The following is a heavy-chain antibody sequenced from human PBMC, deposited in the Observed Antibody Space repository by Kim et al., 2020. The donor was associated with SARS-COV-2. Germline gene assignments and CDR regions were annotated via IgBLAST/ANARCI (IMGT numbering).Heavy chain of an antibody. J-gene: IGHJ6*01. V-gene: IGHV3-30*04. D-gene: IGHD2-21*02. CDR1: GFTFSSYA. CDR2: ISYDGSNK. Sequence: GGSLRLSCAASGFTFSSYAMHWVCQAPGKGLEWVAVISYDGSNKYYVDSVKGRFTISRDNSKNTLYLQMNSLRAEDTAVYYCARDRGVVTPFGYYYYGMDVGDKGPRSPSPQ. CDR3: ARDRGVVTPFGYYYYGMDV.